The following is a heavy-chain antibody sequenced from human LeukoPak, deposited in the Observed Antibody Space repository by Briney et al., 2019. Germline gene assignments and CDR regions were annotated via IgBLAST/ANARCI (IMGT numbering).Heavy chain of an antibody. CDR1: GGTFSSYA. Sequence: SVKVSCKASGGTFSSYAISWVRQAPGQGLEWMGGIIPIFGTANYAQKFQGRVTITADESTSTAYMELSSLRSEDTAVYYCARVPYCSSTSCYGTLEKGPYFQHWGQGTLVTVSS. V-gene: IGHV1-69*13. J-gene: IGHJ1*01. D-gene: IGHD2-2*01. CDR2: IIPIFGTA. CDR3: ARVPYCSSTSCYGTLEKGPYFQH.